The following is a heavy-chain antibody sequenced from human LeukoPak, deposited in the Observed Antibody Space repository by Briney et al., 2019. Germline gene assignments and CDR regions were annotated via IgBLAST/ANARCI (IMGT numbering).Heavy chain of an antibody. D-gene: IGHD2-21*01. J-gene: IGHJ4*02. Sequence: TGGSLRLSCAASGFTFSSYSMNWVRQAPGKGLEWVSSISSSSSNIYYADSVKGRFTISRDNAKNSLYPQMNSLRAEDTAVYYCARERTDSKFDYWGQGTLVTVSS. CDR3: ARERTDSKFDY. V-gene: IGHV3-21*01. CDR2: ISSSSSNI. CDR1: GFTFSSYS.